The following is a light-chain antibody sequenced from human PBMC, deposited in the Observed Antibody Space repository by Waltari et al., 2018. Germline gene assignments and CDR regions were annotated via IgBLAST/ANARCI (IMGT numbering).Light chain of an antibody. V-gene: IGKV3-15*01. CDR2: GAS. J-gene: IGKJ2*01. CDR1: QSVSSN. Sequence: EIVMTQSPATLSVSPGERATLSCRASQSVSSNLAWYQQKPGQAPGLLIYGASTSATGIPARFSGSGSGTEFTLTISSMQSEGFAVYYCQQYNNWLSFGQGTKLEIK. CDR3: QQYNNWLS.